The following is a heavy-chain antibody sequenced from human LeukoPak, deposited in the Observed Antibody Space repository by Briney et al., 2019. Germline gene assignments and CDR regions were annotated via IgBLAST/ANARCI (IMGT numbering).Heavy chain of an antibody. CDR1: GFTFSDYP. V-gene: IGHV3-21*01. J-gene: IGHJ4*02. CDR3: ASYDSGGRDGFDY. D-gene: IGHD3-22*01. CDR2: ISSSSSYI. Sequence: GGSLRLSCAAFGFTFSDYPMNWIRQAPGKGLEWVSSISSSSSYIYYADSVKGRFTISRDNAKNSLYLQMNSLRAEDTAVYYCASYDSGGRDGFDYWGQGTLVTVSS.